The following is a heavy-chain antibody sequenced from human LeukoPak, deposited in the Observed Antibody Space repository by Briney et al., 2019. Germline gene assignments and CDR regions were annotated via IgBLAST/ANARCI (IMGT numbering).Heavy chain of an antibody. D-gene: IGHD5-18*01. V-gene: IGHV3-9*01. CDR1: GFTFDDYA. Sequence: LPGGSLRLSCAASGFTFDDYAMHWVRQAPGKGLEWVSGISWNSGSIGYADSVKGRFTISRDNAKNSLYLQKNSLRAEDTALYYCAKEQEHSYGQNRAYYFDYWGQGTLVTVSS. CDR3: AKEQEHSYGQNRAYYFDY. J-gene: IGHJ4*02. CDR2: ISWNSGSI.